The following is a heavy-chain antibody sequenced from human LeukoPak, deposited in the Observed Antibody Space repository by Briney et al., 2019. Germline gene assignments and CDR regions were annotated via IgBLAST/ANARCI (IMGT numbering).Heavy chain of an antibody. CDR1: GGSISSYY. CDR2: IYTSGST. V-gene: IGHV4-4*07. Sequence: SETLSLTCTVSGGSISSYYWSWIPQPAGKGLEWIGRIYTSGSTNYNPSLKSRVTMSVDTPKNQFSLKLSSVTAADTAVYYCAREEGYYCDSSGLDYWGQGTLVTVSS. J-gene: IGHJ4*02. D-gene: IGHD3-22*01. CDR3: AREEGYYCDSSGLDY.